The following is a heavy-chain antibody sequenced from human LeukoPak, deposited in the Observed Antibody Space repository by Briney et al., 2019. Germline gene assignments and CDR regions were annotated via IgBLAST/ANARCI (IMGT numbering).Heavy chain of an antibody. V-gene: IGHV3-30*02. J-gene: IGHJ4*02. D-gene: IGHD1-1*01. CDR2: IQYDGIDK. CDR1: GFTFSDYG. Sequence: GGSLRLSCAASGFTFSDYGIHWVRQAPGEGLEWVAFIQYDGIDKFYADSVQGRFTVSRDNSKNTVYLQMNSLRVEDTAVYYCAKDQKLEPFHYWGQGTLVTVSS. CDR3: AKDQKLEPFHY.